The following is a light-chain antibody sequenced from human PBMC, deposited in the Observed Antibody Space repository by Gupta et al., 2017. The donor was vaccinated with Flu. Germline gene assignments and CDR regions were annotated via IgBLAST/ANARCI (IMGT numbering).Light chain of an antibody. CDR1: ALTKQY. J-gene: IGLJ3*02. V-gene: IGLV3-25*02. CDR2: KDN. CDR3: QSADNSGTWV. Sequence: SFELTQPPSESLSQGQTARITCSGDALTKQYAYWYQQKSGLAPVLVIYKDNERPAGIPERFSSSSSGTTVTLTISGVQAEDEADYYCQSADNSGTWVLGGVTKLTVL.